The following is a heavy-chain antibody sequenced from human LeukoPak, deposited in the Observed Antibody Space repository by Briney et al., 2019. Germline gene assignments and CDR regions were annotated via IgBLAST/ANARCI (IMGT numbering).Heavy chain of an antibody. V-gene: IGHV4-34*01. CDR3: ATASGYYDILTGYQYYFDY. CDR2: INHSGST. Sequence: PSETLSLTCAVYGGSFSGYYWSWIRQPPGKGLEWIGEINHSGSTNYNPSLKSRVTISVDTSKNQFSLKLSSVTAADTAVYYCATASGYYDILTGYQYYFDYWGQGTLVTVSS. CDR1: GGSFSGYY. J-gene: IGHJ4*02. D-gene: IGHD3-9*01.